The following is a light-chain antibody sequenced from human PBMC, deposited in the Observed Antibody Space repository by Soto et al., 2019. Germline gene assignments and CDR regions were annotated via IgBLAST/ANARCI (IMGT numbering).Light chain of an antibody. CDR1: QSISGN. CDR3: QQYSDWPPEPT. V-gene: IGKV3D-15*03. Sequence: EIVMTQSPSTLSVSPGERATLSCRASQSISGNLAWYRQKPGRAPRLVIYAASIRATGIPARFSGGGSGTEFTPTTPTPQSETFALYYCQQYSDWPPEPTLGGGTKVE. J-gene: IGKJ4*01. CDR2: AAS.